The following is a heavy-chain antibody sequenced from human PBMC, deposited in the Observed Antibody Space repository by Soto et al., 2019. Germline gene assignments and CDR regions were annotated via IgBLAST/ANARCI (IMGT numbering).Heavy chain of an antibody. V-gene: IGHV3-9*01. J-gene: IGHJ6*03. Sequence: EVQLVESGGGLVQPGRSLRLSCAASGFTFDAYAMHWVRQAPGKGLEWVSGISWHSGSIGYADSVKGRFTISRDNAKRSQYLQMNSLRAEDTALSYCAKGPPLPYGADDYYYYMDVWGKGTTVTVSS. CDR1: GFTFDAYA. CDR2: ISWHSGSI. D-gene: IGHD4-17*01. CDR3: AKGPPLPYGADDYYYYMDV.